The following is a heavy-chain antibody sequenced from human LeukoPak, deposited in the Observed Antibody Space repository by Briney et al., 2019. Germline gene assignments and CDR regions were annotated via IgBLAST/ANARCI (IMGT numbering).Heavy chain of an antibody. Sequence: SGGSLRLSCAASGLTFSSYGMHWVRQATGKGLEWVSAIGTAGDTYYPGSVKGRFTISRENAKNSLYLQMNSLRAGDTAVYYCARALSGYYYDYWGQGTLVTVSS. CDR2: IGTAGDT. V-gene: IGHV3-13*01. J-gene: IGHJ4*02. CDR1: GLTFSSYG. CDR3: ARALSGYYYDY. D-gene: IGHD3-22*01.